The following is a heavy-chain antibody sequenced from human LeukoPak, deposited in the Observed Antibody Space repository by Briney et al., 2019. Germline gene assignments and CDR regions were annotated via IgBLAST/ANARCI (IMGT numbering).Heavy chain of an antibody. D-gene: IGHD4-11*01. J-gene: IGHJ6*02. CDR1: GLTFSSYG. Sequence: RRSLRLSCAASGLTFSSYGMHWVRKAPGKGLEWVAVISYDGSNKYYADSVKGRFTISRDNSKNTLYLQMNSLRAEDTAVYYCAKGNYVSYYYYGMDVWGQGTTVTVSS. CDR3: AKGNYVSYYYYGMDV. V-gene: IGHV3-30*18. CDR2: ISYDGSNK.